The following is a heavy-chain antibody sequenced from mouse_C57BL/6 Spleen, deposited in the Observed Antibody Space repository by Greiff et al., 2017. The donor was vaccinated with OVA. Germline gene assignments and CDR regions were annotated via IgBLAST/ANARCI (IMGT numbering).Heavy chain of an antibody. D-gene: IGHD4-1*01. Sequence: VQLVESGPGLVQPSQSLSITCTVSGFSLTSYGVHWVRQSPGKGLEWLGVIWSGGSTDYNAAFISRLSISKDNSKSQVFFKMNSLQADDTAIYYCARTSNWDGDWYFDVWGTGTTVTVSS. CDR1: GFSLTSYG. J-gene: IGHJ1*03. CDR3: ARTSNWDGDWYFDV. CDR2: IWSGGST. V-gene: IGHV2-2*01.